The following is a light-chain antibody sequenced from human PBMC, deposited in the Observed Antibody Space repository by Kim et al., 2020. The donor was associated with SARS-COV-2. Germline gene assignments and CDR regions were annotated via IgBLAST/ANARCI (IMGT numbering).Light chain of an antibody. CDR2: DAS. CDR1: QSVSSY. CDR3: QQRSNWPRGYT. V-gene: IGKV3-11*01. J-gene: IGKJ2*01. Sequence: SPGERATLPCRASQSVSSYLAWYQQKPGQAPRLLIYDASNRATGIPARFSGSGSGTDFTLTISSLEPEDFAVYYCQQRSNWPRGYTFGQGTKLEI.